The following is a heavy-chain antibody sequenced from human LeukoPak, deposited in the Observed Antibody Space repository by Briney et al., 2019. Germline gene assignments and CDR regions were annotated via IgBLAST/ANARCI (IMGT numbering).Heavy chain of an antibody. CDR2: ISSSGSTI. D-gene: IGHD3-22*01. J-gene: IGHJ4*02. V-gene: IGHV3-48*03. CDR1: GFTFSSYE. CDR3: AKGRAGNYYYDSSDY. Sequence: GGSLRLSCAASGFTFSSYEMNWVRQAPGKGLEWVSYISSSGSTIYYADSVKGQFTISRDNSKNTLYLQMNSLRAEDTAVYYCAKGRAGNYYYDSSDYWGQGTLVTVSS.